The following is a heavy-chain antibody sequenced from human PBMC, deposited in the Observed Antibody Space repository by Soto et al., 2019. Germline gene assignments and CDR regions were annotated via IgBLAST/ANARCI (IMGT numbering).Heavy chain of an antibody. CDR2: IYYDRIT. CDR3: AGWIWVQGIICFNWFDP. CDR1: GVSITSGGYY. J-gene: IGHJ5*02. V-gene: IGHV4-31*03. Sequence: QVQLQESGPGLVKPSQTLSLTCSVSGVSITSGGYYWNWIRQHPGKGLEWIGYIYYDRITYYNPSLKSGITISVDRSKKQFSRKLRSATAADTGMFYCAGWIWVQGIICFNWFDPGGQGTLIIVSS. D-gene: IGHD3-10*01.